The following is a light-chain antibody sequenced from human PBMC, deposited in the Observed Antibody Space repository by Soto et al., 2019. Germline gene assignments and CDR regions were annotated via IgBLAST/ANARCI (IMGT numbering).Light chain of an antibody. Sequence: QSALTQPASVSGSPGQSITISCTGTSSDIGAYNFVSWYQQHPGKAPKLMLYDVNIRPSGVSNRFSGSKSGNTASLTISGLKAEDEADYYCTSWTTSTTMIFVGGTKLAVL. J-gene: IGLJ2*01. CDR1: SSDIGAYNF. CDR3: TSWTTSTTMI. V-gene: IGLV2-14*03. CDR2: DVN.